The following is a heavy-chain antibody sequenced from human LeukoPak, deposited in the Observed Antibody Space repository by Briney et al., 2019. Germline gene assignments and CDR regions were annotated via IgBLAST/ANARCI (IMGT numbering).Heavy chain of an antibody. D-gene: IGHD6-19*01. CDR3: ARDKIAVADY. V-gene: IGHV4-39*07. Sequence: SETLSLTCTVSGGSLSSSSYYWGWVRQPPGKGLEWIGSIYYSGSTYYNPSLKSRVTISVDTSKNQFSLKLSSVTAADTAVYYCARDKIAVADYWGQGTLVTVSS. CDR1: GGSLSSSSYY. CDR2: IYYSGST. J-gene: IGHJ4*02.